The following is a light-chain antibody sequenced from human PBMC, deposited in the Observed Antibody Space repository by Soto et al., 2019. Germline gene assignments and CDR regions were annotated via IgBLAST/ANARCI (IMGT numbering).Light chain of an antibody. CDR3: KQSYTTPPLT. CDR1: QSISSY. Sequence: DIQMTQSPSSLSASVGDRVTITCRASQSISSYLNCYQQKPGKAPKLLIYAASSLQSGVLSRFSGSASAPDFTLTISSLQHEDFATYYCKQSYTTPPLTFGGRTPVEIK. V-gene: IGKV1-39*01. J-gene: IGKJ4*01. CDR2: AAS.